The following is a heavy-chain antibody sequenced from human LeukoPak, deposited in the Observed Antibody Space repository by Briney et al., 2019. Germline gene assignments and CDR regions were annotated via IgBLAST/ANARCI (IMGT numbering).Heavy chain of an antibody. J-gene: IGHJ3*02. CDR3: ASRNDYGDYSAFDT. CDR1: GYSFTSYW. V-gene: IGHV5-10-1*01. CDR2: IDPSDSYT. Sequence: KVGESLKISCKGSGYSFTSYWISWVRQMPGKGLEWMGRIDPSDSYTNYSPSFQGHVTISADKSISTAYLQWSSLKASDTAMYYCASRNDYGDYSAFDTWGQGTMVTVSS. D-gene: IGHD4-17*01.